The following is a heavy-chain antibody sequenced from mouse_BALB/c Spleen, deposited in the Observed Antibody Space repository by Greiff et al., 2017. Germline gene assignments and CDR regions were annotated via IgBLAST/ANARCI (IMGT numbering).Heavy chain of an antibody. V-gene: IGHV5-17*02. CDR3: ARRNSYAMDY. CDR1: GFTFSSFG. CDR2: ISSGSSTI. J-gene: IGHJ4*01. D-gene: IGHD2-1*01. Sequence: VKLVESGGGLVQPGGSRKLSCAASGFTFSSFGMHWVRQAPEKGLEWVAYISSGSSTIYYADTVKGRFTISRDNPKNTLFLQMTSLRSEDTAMYYCARRNSYAMDYWGQGTSVTVSS.